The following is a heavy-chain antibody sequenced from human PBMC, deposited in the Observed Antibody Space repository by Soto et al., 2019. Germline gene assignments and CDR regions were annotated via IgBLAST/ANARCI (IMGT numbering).Heavy chain of an antibody. CDR1: GGSFSGYY. D-gene: IGHD3-3*01. J-gene: IGHJ5*02. CDR3: ARGEGDFWSGYFYP. Sequence: QVQLQQWGAGLLKPSETLSLTCAVYGGSFSGYYWSWIRQPPGKGLEWIGEINHSGSTNYNPSLKSRVTISVDTSKNQFSLKLSSVTAADTAVYYCARGEGDFWSGYFYPWGQGTLVTVSS. V-gene: IGHV4-34*01. CDR2: INHSGST.